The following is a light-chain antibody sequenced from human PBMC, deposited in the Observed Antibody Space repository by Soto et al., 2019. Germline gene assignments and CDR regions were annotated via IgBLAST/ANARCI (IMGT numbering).Light chain of an antibody. V-gene: IGKV3-11*01. CDR1: QSLTSY. J-gene: IGKJ5*01. CDR3: QQRSDWPLT. CDR2: DVS. Sequence: EIVLTQSPATLSLSPGERSTLSCRSSQSLTSYLAWYQQKPGQAPRLLIYDVSNRASGIPARFSGSGSETDFTLTISSLEPEDFAVYYCQQRSDWPLTFGQGTRLEI.